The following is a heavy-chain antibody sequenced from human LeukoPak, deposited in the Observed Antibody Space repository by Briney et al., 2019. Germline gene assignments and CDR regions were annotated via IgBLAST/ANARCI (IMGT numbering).Heavy chain of an antibody. D-gene: IGHD6-13*01. V-gene: IGHV3-23*01. CDR1: GITLSNYG. Sequence: GGSLRLSCVVSGITLSNYGMSWVRQAPGKGLEWVAGISDSGGRTNYADSVKGRFTISRDNSKNTLYLQMNSLRAEDTAVYYCAKDMQQLVGGAFDIWGQGTMVTVSS. CDR2: ISDSGGRT. CDR3: AKDMQQLVGGAFDI. J-gene: IGHJ3*02.